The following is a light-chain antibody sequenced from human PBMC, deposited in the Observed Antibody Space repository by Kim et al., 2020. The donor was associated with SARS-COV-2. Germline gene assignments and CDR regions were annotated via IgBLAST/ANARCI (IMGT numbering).Light chain of an antibody. CDR1: QDINNY. V-gene: IGKV1-33*01. CDR2: EAS. CDR3: QQYGNLPT. J-gene: IGKJ4*01. Sequence: SACGGDRVTITCQASQDINNYLSCYQQKPGKAPNLLIYEASKLETGVPSRFSGSGSGTVFTLTISSLQPEDIASYYCQQYGNLPTFGGGTKVDIK.